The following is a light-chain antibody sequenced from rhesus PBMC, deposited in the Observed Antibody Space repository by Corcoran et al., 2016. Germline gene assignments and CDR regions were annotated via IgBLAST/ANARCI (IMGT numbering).Light chain of an antibody. CDR1: SSDVGGYNY. J-gene: IGLJ1*01. CDR3: YSYTSGNTYI. CDR2: EVS. V-gene: IGLV2S9*01. Sequence: QSALTQPPSVSKSLGQSVTISCTGTSSDVGGYNYVSWYQQNPGQGPKFLMFEVSMRPSGVSDRVSGSKAGNTASLTISGLQAEDEADYYCYSYTSGNTYIFGAGTRLTVL.